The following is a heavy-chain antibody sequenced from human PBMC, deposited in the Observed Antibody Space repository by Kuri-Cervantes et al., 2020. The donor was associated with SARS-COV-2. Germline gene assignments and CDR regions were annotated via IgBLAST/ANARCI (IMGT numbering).Heavy chain of an antibody. J-gene: IGHJ4*02. CDR3: ARGIWLRGYFDY. CDR1: GGSFSGYY. V-gene: IGHV4-34*01. CDR2: INHSGST. Sequence: SETLSLTCAVYGGSFSGYYWSWIRQPPGKGLEWIGEINHSGSTNYNPSLKSRVTISVDRSKNQFSLKLGSVTAADTAVYYCARGIWLRGYFDYWGQGTLVTVSS. D-gene: IGHD5-18*01.